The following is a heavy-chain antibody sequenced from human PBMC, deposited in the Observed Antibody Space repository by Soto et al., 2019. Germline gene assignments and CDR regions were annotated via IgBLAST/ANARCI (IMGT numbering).Heavy chain of an antibody. J-gene: IGHJ4*02. Sequence: QVQLVQSGAEVKKRGASVKVSCKASGYTFTSYGISWVRQDPGQGLEWMGWISAYNGNTNYAQKLQGRVVMTTDASTSTGYVQLRSLKFEDTAVYCYVYSYGQNWGQGTLVTVSS. V-gene: IGHV1-18*04. D-gene: IGHD5-18*01. CDR3: VYSYGQN. CDR1: GYTFTSYG. CDR2: ISAYNGNT.